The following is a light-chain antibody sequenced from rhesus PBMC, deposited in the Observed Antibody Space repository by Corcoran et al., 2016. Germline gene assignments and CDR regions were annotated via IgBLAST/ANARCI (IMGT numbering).Light chain of an antibody. CDR2: AAS. CDR3: LQHNSYPFT. CDR1: QGISSY. J-gene: IGKJ3*01. V-gene: IGKV1-28*03. Sequence: DIQMTQSPSSLSASVGDTVTITCRASQGISSYLNWFQQKPGKAPKPLIYAASRLESGVPSRFSGSGYGTDFTLTISSLQPEDFAVYYCLQHNSYPFTFGPGTKLDIK.